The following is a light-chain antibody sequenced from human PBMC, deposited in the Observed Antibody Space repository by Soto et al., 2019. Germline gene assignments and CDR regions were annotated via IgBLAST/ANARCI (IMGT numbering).Light chain of an antibody. Sequence: QSVLTQPPSVSAAPGQTVTISCSGTSSNIGNNYVSWYQHLPGTAPKLLISDNNNRPSGIPDRFSGSKSGTSATLAITGLQTGDEADYYCATWDDSLSAVGFGPGTKLTVL. J-gene: IGLJ1*01. V-gene: IGLV1-51*01. CDR2: DNN. CDR1: SSNIGNNY. CDR3: ATWDDSLSAVG.